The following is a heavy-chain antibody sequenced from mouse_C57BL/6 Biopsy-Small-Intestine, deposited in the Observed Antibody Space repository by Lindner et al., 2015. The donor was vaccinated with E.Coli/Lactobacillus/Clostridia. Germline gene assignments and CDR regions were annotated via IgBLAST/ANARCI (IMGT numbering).Heavy chain of an antibody. Sequence: SVKVSCKASGGTFSRYSINWVRQAPGQGLEWMGRIIPVNGITDYAQKFQGRVTITADKATSTAYLELSSLRTEDTAVYYCAVYSPWGLMGLRMDVWGQGTTVTVSS. CDR2: IIPVNGIT. CDR1: GGTFSRYS. D-gene: IGHD1-1*02. CDR3: AVYSPWGLMGLRMDV. J-gene: IGHJ1*01. V-gene: IGHV1S81*02.